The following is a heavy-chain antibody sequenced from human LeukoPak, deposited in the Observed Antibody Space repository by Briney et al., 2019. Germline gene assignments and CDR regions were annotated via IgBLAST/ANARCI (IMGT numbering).Heavy chain of an antibody. D-gene: IGHD5-18*01. CDR1: GDSISYYY. CDR3: ARVRGYSYDSSDFDY. Sequence: SETLSLTCTVSGDSISYYYWSWIRQPPGKGLEWIGKIYYSGNTNYNPSLKSRVTISVDTSKNQFSLKLTSVTAADTAVYYCARVRGYSYDSSDFDYWGQGTLVTVSS. CDR2: IYYSGNT. J-gene: IGHJ4*02. V-gene: IGHV4-59*01.